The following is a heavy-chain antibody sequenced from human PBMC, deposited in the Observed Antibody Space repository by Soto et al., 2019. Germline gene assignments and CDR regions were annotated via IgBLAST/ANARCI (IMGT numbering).Heavy chain of an antibody. J-gene: IGHJ5*02. CDR2: MNPNSGNT. CDR1: GYTFTSYD. D-gene: IGHD2-15*01. V-gene: IGHV1-8*01. CDR3: ARAVVVAANDWFDP. Sequence: QVQLVQSGAEVKKPGASVKVSCKASGYTFTSYDINWVRQATGQGLEWMGWMNPNSGNTGYAQKFQGRVTMTRNTSISTAYMELRSLRSEDTAVYYCARAVVVAANDWFDPWGQGTLVTVSS.